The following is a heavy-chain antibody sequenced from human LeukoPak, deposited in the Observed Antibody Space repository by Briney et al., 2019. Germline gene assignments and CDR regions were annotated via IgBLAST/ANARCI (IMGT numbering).Heavy chain of an antibody. CDR2: IYTSGST. D-gene: IGHD2-21*01. CDR1: GGSINSGNYY. V-gene: IGHV4-61*02. CDR3: ASLGGYCGGDCYSRPFDY. J-gene: IGHJ4*02. Sequence: PSQTLSLTCTVSGGSINSGNYYWSWIRQPAGKGLEWIGRIYTSGSTNSHPSLRTRVTISVDTSRNQFSLKLSSVTAADTAVYYCASLGGYCGGDCYSRPFDYWGQGTLVTVSS.